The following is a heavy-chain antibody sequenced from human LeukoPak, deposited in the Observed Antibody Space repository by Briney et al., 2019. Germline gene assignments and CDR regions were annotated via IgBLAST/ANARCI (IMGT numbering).Heavy chain of an antibody. J-gene: IGHJ4*02. CDR3: AILWWHRADY. V-gene: IGHV3-74*01. Sequence: GGSLRLSCAASGFTFSSYWMHWVRQAPGKWLVWVSRINSDGTSTGYADSVKGRFTISRDNAKNTRYLQMNSLRAEDTAVHYCAILWWHRADYGGQGTPVTVSS. CDR1: GFTFSSYW. D-gene: IGHD2-15*01. CDR2: INSDGTST.